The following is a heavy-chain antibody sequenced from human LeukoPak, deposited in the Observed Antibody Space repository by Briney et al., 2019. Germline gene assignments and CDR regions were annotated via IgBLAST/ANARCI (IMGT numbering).Heavy chain of an antibody. CDR3: ARQQRIGHCSEGVCTEGYYFDY. D-gene: IGHD2-15*01. J-gene: IGHJ4*02. CDR2: LSRGGSTT. Sequence: GGSLRLSCAGTGFAFNMFAIDWVRQDPGKGLEWVSGLSRGGSTTNYADSVKGRFTISRDKSQNSVFLQLNSLRPEDTAVYYCARQQRIGHCSEGVCTEGYYFDYWGQGTLVTVSS. V-gene: IGHV3-23*01. CDR1: GFAFNMFA.